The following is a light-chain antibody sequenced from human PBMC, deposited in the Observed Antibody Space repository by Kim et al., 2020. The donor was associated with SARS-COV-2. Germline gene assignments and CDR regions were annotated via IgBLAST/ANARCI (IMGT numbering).Light chain of an antibody. Sequence: SYELTQPPSVSVSPGQTASITCSGDKLGNTYACWYQQKPGQSPVLVIYQDTKRPSGIPERFSGSNSGNTATLTINGTQAMDEADYYCQAWDNSNVAFGGGTQLTVL. J-gene: IGLJ2*01. CDR2: QDT. V-gene: IGLV3-1*01. CDR1: KLGNTY. CDR3: QAWDNSNVA.